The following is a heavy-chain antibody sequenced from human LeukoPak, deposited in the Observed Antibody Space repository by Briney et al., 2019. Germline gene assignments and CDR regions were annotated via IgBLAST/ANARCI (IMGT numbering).Heavy chain of an antibody. CDR2: MNPNSGNT. J-gene: IGHJ4*02. CDR1: GYTFTSYD. D-gene: IGHD3-10*01. Sequence: ASVKVSCKASGYTFTSYDINWVRQATGQGLEWMGWMNPNSGNTGYAQKFQGRVTITRNTSISTAYMELSRLRSDDTAVYYCATIGYYYGSGSHSSPPFDYWGQGTLVTVSS. CDR3: ATIGYYYGSGSHSSPPFDY. V-gene: IGHV1-8*03.